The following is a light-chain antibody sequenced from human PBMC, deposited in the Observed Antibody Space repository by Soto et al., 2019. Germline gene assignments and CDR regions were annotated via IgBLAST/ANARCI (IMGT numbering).Light chain of an antibody. CDR3: QQTYSTPYT. Sequence: INMAQSPSSLSASVGDRVTITCRASQRITTYLNWYQQKPGEAPKLLISTSGTLQRGVPSRFIGSGSGTDFTLTITSLQRADFATYFCQQTYSTPYTFGQGTQLEIK. CDR1: QRITTY. V-gene: IGKV1-39*01. J-gene: IGKJ2*01. CDR2: TSG.